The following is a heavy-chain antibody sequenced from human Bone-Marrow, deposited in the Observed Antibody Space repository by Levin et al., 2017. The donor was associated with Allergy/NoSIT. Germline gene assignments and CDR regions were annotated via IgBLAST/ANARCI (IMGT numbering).Heavy chain of an antibody. CDR1: GGSISSGIYF. J-gene: IGHJ3*01. CDR2: VSYSGIT. Sequence: TSQTLSLTCTVSGGSISSGIYFWSWVRQLPGKGLEWIGYVSYSGITFYNQSLKSRVTISGDTSKNLFSLTLNSVTAADTAIYYCARGITVFGVVLAVNDAFDVWGQGTMVTVSS. V-gene: IGHV4-31*03. CDR3: ARGITVFGVVLAVNDAFDV. D-gene: IGHD3-3*01.